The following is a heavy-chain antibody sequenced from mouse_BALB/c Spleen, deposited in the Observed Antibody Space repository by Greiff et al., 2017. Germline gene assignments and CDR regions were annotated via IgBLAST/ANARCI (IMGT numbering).Heavy chain of an antibody. J-gene: IGHJ4*01. V-gene: IGHV5-17*02. Sequence: EVKLVESGGGLVQPGGSRKLSCAASGFTFSSFGMHWVRQAPEKGLEWVAYISSGSSTIYYADTVKGRFTISRDNPKNTLFLQMTSLRSEDTAMYYCARELTGTMDYWGQGTSVTVSS. D-gene: IGHD4-1*01. CDR2: ISSGSSTI. CDR1: GFTFSSFG. CDR3: ARELTGTMDY.